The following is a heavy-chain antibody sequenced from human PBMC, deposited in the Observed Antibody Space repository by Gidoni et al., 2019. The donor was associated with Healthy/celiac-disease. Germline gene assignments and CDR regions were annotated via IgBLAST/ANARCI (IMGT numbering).Heavy chain of an antibody. CDR1: GFTFSSYA. CDR2: ISGSGGST. CDR3: APRPVAAAPFDY. D-gene: IGHD2-15*01. Sequence: EVQLLESGGGLVQPGGSLRLSCAASGFTFSSYAMSWVRQAPGKGLGWVSAISGSGGSTYYADSVKGRFTISRDNSKNTLYLQMNSLRAEDMAVYYCAPRPVAAAPFDYWGQGTLVTVSS. V-gene: IGHV3-23*01. J-gene: IGHJ4*02.